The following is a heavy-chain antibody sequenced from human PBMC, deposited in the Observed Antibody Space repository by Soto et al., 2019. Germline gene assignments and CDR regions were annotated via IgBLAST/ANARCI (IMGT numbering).Heavy chain of an antibody. CDR2: ISAYNGNT. V-gene: IGHV1-18*01. CDR3: GRLYSSGWYPSYYYYGMDV. Sequence: ASVKVSCKASGYTFTSYGISWVRQAPGQGLEWMGWISAYNGNTNYAQKLQGRVTMTTDTSTSTAYMELRSLRSDDTAVYYCGRLYSSGWYPSYYYYGMDVWGQGTTVTVSS. J-gene: IGHJ6*02. D-gene: IGHD6-19*01. CDR1: GYTFTSYG.